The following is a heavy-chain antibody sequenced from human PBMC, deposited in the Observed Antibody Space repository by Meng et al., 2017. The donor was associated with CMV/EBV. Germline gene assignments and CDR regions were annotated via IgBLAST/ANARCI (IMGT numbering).Heavy chain of an antibody. J-gene: IGHJ4*02. Sequence: QVELVGSGGAVVQPGGSLRLSCAASGFTFSSYGMHWVRQAPGKGPEWVAFIRNDESDKYYGDSVKGRFTISRDTSKNTVDLQMNSLRTEDTAVYYCAKDDPVFHYWGQGTLVTVSS. V-gene: IGHV3-30*02. CDR2: IRNDESDK. CDR1: GFTFSSYG. CDR3: AKDDPVFHY.